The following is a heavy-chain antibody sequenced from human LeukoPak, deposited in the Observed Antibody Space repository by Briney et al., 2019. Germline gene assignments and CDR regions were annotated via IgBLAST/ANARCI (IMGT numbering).Heavy chain of an antibody. D-gene: IGHD1-26*01. CDR1: GFTFSSYS. J-gene: IGHJ1*01. Sequence: GGSLRLSCAASGFTFSSYSMNWVRQAPGKGLEWVSSISSSSSYIYYADSVKGRFTISRDNAKNSLYLQMNSLRAEDTAVYYCARSGSYGYEYFQHWGQEPWSPSPQ. CDR3: ARSGSYGYEYFQH. CDR2: ISSSSSYI. V-gene: IGHV3-21*01.